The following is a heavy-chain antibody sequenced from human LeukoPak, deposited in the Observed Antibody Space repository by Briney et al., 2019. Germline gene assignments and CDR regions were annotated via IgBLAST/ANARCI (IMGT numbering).Heavy chain of an antibody. Sequence: ASVKVSCKASGYTFTSYGISCVRQAPGQGLEWMGWISAYNGNTNYAQKLQGRGTMTTDTATSTAYIEQRSLRSYDTAVYYCPRADGYNSRGGDYWGQGTLVTVSS. CDR2: ISAYNGNT. CDR1: GYTFTSYG. CDR3: PRADGYNSRGGDY. D-gene: IGHD5-24*01. J-gene: IGHJ4*02. V-gene: IGHV1-18*04.